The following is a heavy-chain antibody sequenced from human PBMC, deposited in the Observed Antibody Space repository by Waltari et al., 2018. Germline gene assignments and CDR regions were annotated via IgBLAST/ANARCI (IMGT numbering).Heavy chain of an antibody. V-gene: IGHV3-74*01. Sequence: EVQLDESGGGLVQPGGSLRLSCSASGFPFPRSLMNWVRQAPGKGLGGVARINRDGSSTTYADSVKGRFTISRDNAKNTVYLQMNSLRVEDTAVYYCTRALWLGELYDYWGQGTLVTVSS. CDR1: GFPFPRSL. CDR3: TRALWLGELYDY. J-gene: IGHJ4*02. CDR2: INRDGSST. D-gene: IGHD3-10*01.